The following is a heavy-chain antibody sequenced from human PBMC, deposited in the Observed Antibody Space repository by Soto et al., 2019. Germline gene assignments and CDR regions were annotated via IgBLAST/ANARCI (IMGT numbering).Heavy chain of an antibody. CDR2: INPSSGVS. CDR1: GYRFTAYY. V-gene: IGHV1-46*04. CDR3: VRSPPLRECPGGDCAHFDF. Sequence: QVQLVQSGAEVQKPGASVKVSCKASGYRFTAYYMHWVRQAPGQGIEWMAIINPSSGVSTYAQRLQSRFTMARDASTSTVYTELSRLRSEDTAVYYCVRSPPLRECPGGDCAHFDFWGQGTLVTVSS. D-gene: IGHD2-21*02. J-gene: IGHJ4*02.